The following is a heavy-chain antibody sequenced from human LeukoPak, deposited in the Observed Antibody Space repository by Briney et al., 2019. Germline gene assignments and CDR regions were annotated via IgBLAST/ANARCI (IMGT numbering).Heavy chain of an antibody. CDR3: AKRLSNWGSVDS. V-gene: IGHV3-23*01. CDR2: ISGSGSST. Sequence: GGSLRLSCAASGFTFSSYAMSWVRQAPGEGLELASGISGSGSSTYYADSVKGRFTISRDNSKNTLYLQMNSLRAEDTAVYYCAKRLSNWGSVDSWGQGTLVTVSS. D-gene: IGHD7-27*01. CDR1: GFTFSSYA. J-gene: IGHJ4*02.